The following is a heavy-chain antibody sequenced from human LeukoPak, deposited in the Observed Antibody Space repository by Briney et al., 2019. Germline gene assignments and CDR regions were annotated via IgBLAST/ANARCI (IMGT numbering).Heavy chain of an antibody. CDR2: INPNSSGT. CDR1: GYTFTYFTDYY. J-gene: IGHJ4*02. CDR3: VRVSTGWYFDY. D-gene: IGHD6-19*01. V-gene: IGHV1-2*02. Sequence: ASVNVSFRASGYTFTYFTDYYIHWVRQAPGQGLEWMGWINPNSSGTYYAHKFQGRVTMTRDTSTTTAYIELNRLTSDDAVVYFCVRVSTGWYFDYWGQGTLVSVSS.